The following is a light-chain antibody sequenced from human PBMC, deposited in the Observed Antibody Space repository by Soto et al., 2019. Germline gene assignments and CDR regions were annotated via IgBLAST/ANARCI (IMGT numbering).Light chain of an antibody. Sequence: VIWMTQSPSLLSASTGDRVTISCRVSQGISSYLAWYQQKPGKAPELLIYAASTLQSGVPSRFSGSGSGTEFTLTISCLQSEDFATYYCQQYHSFPRTFGQGTKVEI. CDR2: AAS. V-gene: IGKV1D-8*01. J-gene: IGKJ1*01. CDR3: QQYHSFPRT. CDR1: QGISSY.